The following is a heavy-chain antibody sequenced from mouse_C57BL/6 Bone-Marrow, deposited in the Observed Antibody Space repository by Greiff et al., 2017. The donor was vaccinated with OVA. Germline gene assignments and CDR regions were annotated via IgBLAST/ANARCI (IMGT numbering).Heavy chain of an antibody. CDR1: GYTFTSYW. Sequence: VQLQQSGAELVMPGASVKLSCKASGYTFTSYWMHWVKQRPGQGLEWIGEIDPSDSYTNYNQKFKGKSTLTVDKSSSTAYMQLSSLTSEDSAVYYWARGGRGGFAYWGQGTLVTVSA. CDR2: IDPSDSYT. CDR3: ARGGRGGFAY. J-gene: IGHJ3*01. V-gene: IGHV1-69*01. D-gene: IGHD3-3*01.